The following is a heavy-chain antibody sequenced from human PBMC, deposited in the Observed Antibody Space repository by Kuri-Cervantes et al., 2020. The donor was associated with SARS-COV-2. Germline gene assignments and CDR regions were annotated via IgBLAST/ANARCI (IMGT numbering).Heavy chain of an antibody. Sequence: GGSLRLSCAASGFTFSDNYMSWVRQAPGKGLEWVSVIYSGGSTYYADSVKGRFTISRDNSKNTLYLQMNSLRAEDTAVYYCARGIAVATGYFDYWGQGTLVTVSS. V-gene: IGHV3-53*01. CDR1: GFTFSDNY. CDR3: ARGIAVATGYFDY. J-gene: IGHJ4*02. D-gene: IGHD6-19*01. CDR2: IYSGGST.